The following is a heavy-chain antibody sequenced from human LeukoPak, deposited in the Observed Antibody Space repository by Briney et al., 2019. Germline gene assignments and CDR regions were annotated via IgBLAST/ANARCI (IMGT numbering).Heavy chain of an antibody. CDR1: GGSFSGYY. D-gene: IGHD3-22*01. Sequence: SETLSLTCAVYGGSFSGYYWGWIRQPPGKGLEWIGSIYYSGSTYYNPSLKSRVIISVDTSKNQFSPKLSSVTAADTAVYYCVRQYSGSSGYHNYWGQGTLVTVSS. CDR2: IYYSGST. J-gene: IGHJ4*02. V-gene: IGHV4-39*01. CDR3: VRQYSGSSGYHNY.